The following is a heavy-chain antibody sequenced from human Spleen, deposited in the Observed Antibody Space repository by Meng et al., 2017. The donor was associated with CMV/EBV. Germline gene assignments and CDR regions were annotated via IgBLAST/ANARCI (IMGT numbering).Heavy chain of an antibody. CDR1: GDSFSSTTYS. J-gene: IGHJ4*02. CDR3: ARGLRSSGYPFDY. Sequence: VAGDSFSSTTYSCGWIRQPPGKGLEWIGSISFSGSTYYNPSLKNRVTMSVDTSKNQFSLKLSSVTAADTAVYYCARGLRSSGYPFDYWGQGTLVTVSS. V-gene: IGHV4-39*07. D-gene: IGHD3-22*01. CDR2: ISFSGST.